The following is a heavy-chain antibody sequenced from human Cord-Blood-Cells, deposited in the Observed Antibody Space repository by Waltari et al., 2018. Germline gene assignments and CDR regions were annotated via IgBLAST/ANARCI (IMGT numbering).Heavy chain of an antibody. V-gene: IGHV1-3*01. J-gene: IGHJ4*02. CDR2: INAGNGNT. D-gene: IGHD2-2*02. Sequence: QVQLVQSGAEVKKPGASVKDSCKASGYTFTSYAMHWVRQAPGQRLEWMGWINAGNGNTKYAQKFQGRVTITRDTSASTAYRELRSLRSEDTAVYYCARGDCSSTSCYSHFDYWGQGTLVTVSS. CDR3: ARGDCSSTSCYSHFDY. CDR1: GYTFTSYA.